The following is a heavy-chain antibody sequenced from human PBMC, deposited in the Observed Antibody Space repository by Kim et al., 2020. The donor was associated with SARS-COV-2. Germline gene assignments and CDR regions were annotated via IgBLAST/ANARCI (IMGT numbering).Heavy chain of an antibody. Sequence: NYNPSLKSRITISVDTSKNQFSLKLSSVTAADTAVYYCARRGGRWYNFDYWGQGSLVTVSS. D-gene: IGHD6-13*01. V-gene: IGHV4-59*08. J-gene: IGHJ4*02. CDR3: ARRGGRWYNFDY.